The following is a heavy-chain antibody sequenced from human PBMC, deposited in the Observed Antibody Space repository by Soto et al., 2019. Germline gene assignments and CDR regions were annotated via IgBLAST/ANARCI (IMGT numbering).Heavy chain of an antibody. D-gene: IGHD3-3*01. CDR2: INPNSGGT. CDR3: ARGEADFWSGYLEYYFDY. CDR1: GYTFTGYY. V-gene: IGHV1-2*04. Sequence: QVQLVQSGAEVKKPGASVKVSCKASGYTFTGYYMHWVRQAPGQGLEWMGWINPNSGGTNYAQKFQVWVTMTRDTSLSTAYMELSRLRSDDTAVYYCARGEADFWSGYLEYYFDYWGQGTLVTVSS. J-gene: IGHJ4*02.